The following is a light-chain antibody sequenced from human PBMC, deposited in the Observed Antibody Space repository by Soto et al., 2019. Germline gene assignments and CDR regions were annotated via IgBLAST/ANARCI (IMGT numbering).Light chain of an antibody. Sequence: DIQMPQSPSSLSASVGDRVTLTCRASQRISTYLNWYQQKPGKVPKLLIYAASSLQSGVPSRFSGSGSGTDFTLIISGLQPEDFATYYCQQCYSTALTFGGGTKVEIK. CDR2: AAS. V-gene: IGKV1-39*01. CDR3: QQCYSTALT. CDR1: QRISTY. J-gene: IGKJ4*01.